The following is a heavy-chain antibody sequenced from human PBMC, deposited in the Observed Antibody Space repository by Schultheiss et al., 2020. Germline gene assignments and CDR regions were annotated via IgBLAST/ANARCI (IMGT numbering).Heavy chain of an antibody. CDR1: GGSFSGYY. J-gene: IGHJ6*02. CDR3: ARGPQDIVVVVAATPGYYYGMDV. Sequence: SETLSLTRAVYGGSFSGYYWSWIRQPPGKGLEWIGEINHSGSTNYNPSLKSRVTISVDTSKNQFSLKLSSVTAADTAVYYCARGPQDIVVVVAATPGYYYGMDVWGQGTTVTVSS. V-gene: IGHV4-34*01. D-gene: IGHD2-15*01. CDR2: INHSGST.